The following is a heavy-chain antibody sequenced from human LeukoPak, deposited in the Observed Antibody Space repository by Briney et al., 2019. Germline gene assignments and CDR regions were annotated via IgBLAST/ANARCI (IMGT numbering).Heavy chain of an antibody. Sequence: PSETLSLTCAVYGGSFSGYYWSWIRQPPGKGLEWSGEINHSGSTNYHPSLKSRVTISVDTSKNQFSLKLSSVTAADTAVYYCARGHYYDSSGYYSPRYNWFDPWGQGTLVTVSS. CDR3: ARGHYYDSSGYYSPRYNWFDP. J-gene: IGHJ5*02. CDR2: INHSGST. CDR1: GGSFSGYY. V-gene: IGHV4-34*01. D-gene: IGHD3-22*01.